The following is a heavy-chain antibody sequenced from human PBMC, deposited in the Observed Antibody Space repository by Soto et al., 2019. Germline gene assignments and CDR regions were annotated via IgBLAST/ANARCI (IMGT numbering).Heavy chain of an antibody. J-gene: IGHJ5*02. CDR1: GYTFTSYA. CDR2: INAGNGNT. V-gene: IGHV1-3*01. CDR3: ARIAAAGRVGWFDP. Sequence: ASVKVSCKASGYTFTSYAMHWVRQAPGQRLEWMGWINAGNGNTKYSQKFQGRVTITRDTSASTAYMELSSLRSEDTAVYYCARIAAAGRVGWFDPWGKGTLVTVSS. D-gene: IGHD6-13*01.